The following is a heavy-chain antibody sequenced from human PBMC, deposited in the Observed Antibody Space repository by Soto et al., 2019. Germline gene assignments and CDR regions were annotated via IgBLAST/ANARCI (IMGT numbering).Heavy chain of an antibody. J-gene: IGHJ6*02. Sequence: QVQLVQSGAEVKKPGSSVKVSCKAPGGTFSSYAISWVRQAPGQGLEWMGGIIPIFGTANYAQKFQGRVTITADEYTSTGDMELSSLRSEDTAVYYCARTQGGSTSLVIYYYYYYGMDVWGQGTTVTVSS. CDR3: ARTQGGSTSLVIYYYYYYGMDV. CDR1: GGTFSSYA. V-gene: IGHV1-69*01. D-gene: IGHD2-2*01. CDR2: IIPIFGTA.